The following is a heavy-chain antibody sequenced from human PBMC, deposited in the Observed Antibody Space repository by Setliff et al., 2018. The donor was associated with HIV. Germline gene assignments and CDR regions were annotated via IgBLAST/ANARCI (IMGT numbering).Heavy chain of an antibody. J-gene: IGHJ6*03. V-gene: IGHV1-2*02. D-gene: IGHD3-10*01. CDR2: INPNSGGT. CDR1: GYTFIGDY. CDR3: AAASNRRVRGVNLHYYYYMDV. Sequence: ASVKVSCKASGYTFIGDYMHWVRQAPGRGLEWMGWINPNSGGTNFAQKFQGRVTMTRDTSISTAYMELSSLRSEDTAVYYCAAASNRRVRGVNLHYYYYMDVWGKGTTVTVSS.